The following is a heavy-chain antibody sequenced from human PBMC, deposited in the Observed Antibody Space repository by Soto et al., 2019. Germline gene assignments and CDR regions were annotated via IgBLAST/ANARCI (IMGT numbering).Heavy chain of an antibody. D-gene: IGHD5-12*01. CDR2: INSDGTLT. CDR3: ARGISGAYDSTYDW. J-gene: IGHJ4*02. CDR1: GFSFNNYW. Sequence: PWGSLRLSCAASGFSFNNYWIHFFRQSPGKWLVWVSRINSDGTLTNYADSVKGRFTISRDNAKNTLRLQMNSLRAEDTAVYYCARGISGAYDSTYDWWGQGTLVTVSS. V-gene: IGHV3-74*01.